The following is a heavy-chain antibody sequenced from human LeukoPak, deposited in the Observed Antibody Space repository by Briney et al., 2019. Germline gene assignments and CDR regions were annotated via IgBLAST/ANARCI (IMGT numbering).Heavy chain of an antibody. V-gene: IGHV3-30-3*01. J-gene: IGHJ4*02. CDR1: GFTFSSYA. CDR2: ISYDGSNK. CDR3: ARGRYYYDSSGYFDY. D-gene: IGHD3-22*01. Sequence: GGSLRLSCAASGFTFSSYAMHWVRQAPGKGLEWVAVISYDGSNKYYADSVKGRFTISRDNSKNTLYLQMNSLGAEDTAVYYCARGRYYYDSSGYFDYWGQGTLVTVSS.